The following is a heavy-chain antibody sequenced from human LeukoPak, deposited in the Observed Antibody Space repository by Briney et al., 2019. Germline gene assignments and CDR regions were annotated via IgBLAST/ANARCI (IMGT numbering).Heavy chain of an antibody. CDR1: GGSISSGSYY. CDR3: ARDSWIGDKNPEFDY. V-gene: IGHV4-61*02. J-gene: IGHJ4*02. D-gene: IGHD5-12*01. Sequence: SETLSLTCTVSGGSISSGSYYWSWIRQPAGKGLEWIGRIYTSGSTNYNPSLKSRVTISVDTSKNQSSLKLSSVTAADTAVYYCARDSWIGDKNPEFDYWGQGTLVTVSS. CDR2: IYTSGST.